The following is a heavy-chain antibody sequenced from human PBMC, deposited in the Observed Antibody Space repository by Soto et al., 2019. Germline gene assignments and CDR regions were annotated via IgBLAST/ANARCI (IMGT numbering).Heavy chain of an antibody. J-gene: IGHJ5*02. CDR2: TYFRGSA. Sequence: SETLSLTCDDSGVSITSHYWNWIRQSPWMGLEWIGSTYFRGSASYNPSLKSRVTISLDTSKDQLSLTLSAVTAADSAVYYCARDLRSRGWFDPWGPGILVTVSS. CDR3: ARDLRSRGWFDP. V-gene: IGHV4-59*11. CDR1: GVSITSHY.